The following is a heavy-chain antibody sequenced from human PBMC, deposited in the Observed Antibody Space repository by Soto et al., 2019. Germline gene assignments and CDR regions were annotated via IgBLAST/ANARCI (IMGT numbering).Heavy chain of an antibody. D-gene: IGHD3-9*01. J-gene: IGHJ5*02. CDR2: IYYSGST. Sequence: PSETLSLTCTFSGGSISSSSYYWGWIRQPPGKGLEWIGSIYYSGSTYYNPSLKSRVTISVDTSKNQFSLKLSSVTAADTAVYYCARPYYDILTGSSGSWLDPRGQGTLVTGSS. CDR3: ARPYYDILTGSSGSWLDP. CDR1: GGSISSSSYY. V-gene: IGHV4-39*01.